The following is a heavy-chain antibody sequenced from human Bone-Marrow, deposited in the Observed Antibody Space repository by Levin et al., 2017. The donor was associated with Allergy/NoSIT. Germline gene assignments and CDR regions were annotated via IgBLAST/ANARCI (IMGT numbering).Heavy chain of an antibody. CDR2: IYYSGST. Sequence: SETLSLTCTVSGGSISSGGYYWSWIRQHPEKGLEWIGYIYYSGSTSYNPSLKSRVTISLDTPKSQFSLKLSSVSAADTALYYCARGVAVASSYYFDYWGQGTLVTVSS. CDR3: ARGVAVASSYYFDY. D-gene: IGHD6-19*01. J-gene: IGHJ4*02. CDR1: GGSISSGGYY. V-gene: IGHV4-31*03.